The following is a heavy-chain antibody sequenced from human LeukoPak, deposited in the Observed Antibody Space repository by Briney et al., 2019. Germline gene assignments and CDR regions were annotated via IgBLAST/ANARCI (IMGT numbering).Heavy chain of an antibody. D-gene: IGHD1-1*01. Sequence: SETLSLTCAVYGGSFSGYYWSWIRQPPGKGLEWIGEINHSGSTNYNPSPKSRVTISVDTSKNQFSLKLSSVTAADTPVYYCARARSNGRHFDYWGQGTLVTVSS. CDR3: ARARSNGRHFDY. J-gene: IGHJ4*02. CDR2: INHSGST. V-gene: IGHV4-34*01. CDR1: GGSFSGYY.